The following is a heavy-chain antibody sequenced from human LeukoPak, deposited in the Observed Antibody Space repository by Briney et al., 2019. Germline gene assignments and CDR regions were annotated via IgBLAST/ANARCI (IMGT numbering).Heavy chain of an antibody. CDR3: AREQTYWFGP. CDR1: GFTVSNSY. Sequence: GPLRLSCAASGFTVSNSYMTWVRQAPGKGLEWVSFIYPAGTTSYADSVKGRFTISRDSSKNTLHLQMNSLRADDTAVYYCAREQTYWFGPWGQGSLVTVSS. J-gene: IGHJ5*02. CDR2: IYPAGTT. V-gene: IGHV3-53*01.